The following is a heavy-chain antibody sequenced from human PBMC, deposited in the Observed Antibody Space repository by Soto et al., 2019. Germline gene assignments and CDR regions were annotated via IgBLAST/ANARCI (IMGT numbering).Heavy chain of an antibody. V-gene: IGHV4-59*08. J-gene: IGHJ4*02. CDR2: VYYSGST. CDR3: ARHSNRNYGLYYFDY. Sequence: SETLSLTCAVYGGSFSGYYWSWIRQSPGKGLEWIGYVYYSGSTKYRPSLKSRVTISVDTSKNQFSLKVSSATAADTAVYYCARHSNRNYGLYYFDYWGLGALVTVSS. CDR1: GGSFSGYY. D-gene: IGHD4-4*01.